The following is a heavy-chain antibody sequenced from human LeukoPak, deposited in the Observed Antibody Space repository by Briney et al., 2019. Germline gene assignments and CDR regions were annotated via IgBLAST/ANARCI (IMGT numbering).Heavy chain of an antibody. J-gene: IGHJ4*02. D-gene: IGHD3-10*01. CDR2: ISGSGDST. CDR1: GFTFSSNS. Sequence: PGGSLRLSCAASGFTFSSNSMTWVCQTPGKGLEWVSGISGSGDSTFYADSVKGWFTISRDNSRNTLYLQMSSLRPEDTAVYYCTKWSGFGDDWGQGTLVTVSS. CDR3: TKWSGFGDD. V-gene: IGHV3-23*01.